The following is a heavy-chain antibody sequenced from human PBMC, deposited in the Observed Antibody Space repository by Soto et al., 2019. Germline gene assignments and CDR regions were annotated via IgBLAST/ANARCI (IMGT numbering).Heavy chain of an antibody. Sequence: PETLSLTCTVSGRSISSYYWSWIRQPPGKGLEWIGDIYYSGSTNYKSSLKSRVTISVDKSKNQFSLKLSSVTAADTAVYYCDRVPDYCGQRILVTSPQ. CDR1: GRSISSYY. CDR2: IYYSGST. J-gene: IGHJ4*02. D-gene: IGHD2-2*01. CDR3: DRVPDY. V-gene: IGHV4-59*12.